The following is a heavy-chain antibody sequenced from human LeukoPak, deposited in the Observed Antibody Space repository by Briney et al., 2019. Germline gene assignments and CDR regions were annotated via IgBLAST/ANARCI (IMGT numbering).Heavy chain of an antibody. D-gene: IGHD3-10*01. CDR2: ISSISSYI. Sequence: GGSLRLSCAASGFTFSSYSMSWVRQAPGKGLEWVSSISSISSYIYYADSVKGRFTISRDNAKNSLYLQMNSLRAEDTAVYYRARTGYGSGSYYKSDYWGQGTLVTVSS. J-gene: IGHJ4*02. V-gene: IGHV3-21*01. CDR1: GFTFSSYS. CDR3: ARTGYGSGSYYKSDY.